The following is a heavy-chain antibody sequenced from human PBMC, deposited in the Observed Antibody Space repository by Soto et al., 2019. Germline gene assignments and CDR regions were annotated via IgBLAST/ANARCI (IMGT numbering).Heavy chain of an antibody. CDR1: GFTFSSYW. V-gene: IGHV3-74*01. Sequence: EVQLVESGGGLVQPGGSLRLSCAASGFTFSSYWMYWVRQAPGKGLVWVSRINSDGSSTSYADSVKGPFTISRDNAKNTLYLQMNSLRAEDTAVYYCARAPSSGWYGYFDYWGQGTLVTVSS. CDR2: INSDGSST. CDR3: ARAPSSGWYGYFDY. D-gene: IGHD6-19*01. J-gene: IGHJ4*02.